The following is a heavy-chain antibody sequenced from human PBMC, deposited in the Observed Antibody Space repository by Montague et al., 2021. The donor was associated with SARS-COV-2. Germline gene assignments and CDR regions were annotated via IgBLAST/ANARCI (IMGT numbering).Heavy chain of an antibody. V-gene: IGHV4-39*01. J-gene: IGHJ5*02. D-gene: IGHD3-3*01. CDR3: AGLGSPRITIFGVGTDNWFDP. CDR1: GGSISSSSYY. Sequence: SETLSLTCTVSGGSISSSSYYWGWIRQPPGKGLEWIGSSYYSGSTYYNPSLKSRVTISVDTSKNQFSLKLSSVTAADTAVYYCAGLGSPRITIFGVGTDNWFDPWGQGTLVTVSS. CDR2: SYYSGST.